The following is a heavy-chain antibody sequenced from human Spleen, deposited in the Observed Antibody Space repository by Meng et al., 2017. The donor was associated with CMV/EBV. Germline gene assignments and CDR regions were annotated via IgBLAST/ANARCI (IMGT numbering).Heavy chain of an antibody. Sequence: VQLQQWGAGLLKPSETLSLTCAVYGGSFSGYYWSWIGQPPGKGLEWIGEINHSGSTNYNPSLKSRVTISVDTSKNQFSLKLSSVTAADTAVYYCASVPIYYGSGSDDYWGQGTLVTASS. CDR2: INHSGST. J-gene: IGHJ4*02. CDR3: ASVPIYYGSGSDDY. V-gene: IGHV4-34*01. CDR1: GGSFSGYY. D-gene: IGHD3-10*01.